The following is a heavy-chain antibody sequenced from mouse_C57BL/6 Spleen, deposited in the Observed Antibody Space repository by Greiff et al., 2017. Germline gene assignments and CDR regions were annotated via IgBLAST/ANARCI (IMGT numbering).Heavy chain of an antibody. V-gene: IGHV1-26*01. Sequence: EVQLQQSGPELVKPGASVKISCKASGYTFTDYYMNWVKQSPGKSLEWIGDINPNNGGTSYNQKFKGKATLTVDKSSSTAYMELRSLTSEDSAVYYCATVGYGSLFDYWGQGTTLTVSS. CDR1: GYTFTDYY. D-gene: IGHD1-1*01. J-gene: IGHJ2*01. CDR3: ATVGYGSLFDY. CDR2: INPNNGGT.